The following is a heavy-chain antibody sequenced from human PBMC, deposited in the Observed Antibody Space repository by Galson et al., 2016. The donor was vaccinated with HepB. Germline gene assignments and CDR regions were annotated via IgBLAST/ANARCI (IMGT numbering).Heavy chain of an antibody. CDR3: ARKKLSIATDSTPVLES. D-gene: IGHD2-15*01. CDR1: GFAFSNYA. V-gene: IGHV3-23*01. CDR2: TSSSANSI. Sequence: SLRLSCAASGFAFSNYAMTWVRQIPGRRLEWVAGTSSSANSIYYADSVKGRFTISRDNSINTLFLYMNSLRAEDTGVYVCARKKLSIATDSTPVLESWGQGTLVTVSS. J-gene: IGHJ4*02.